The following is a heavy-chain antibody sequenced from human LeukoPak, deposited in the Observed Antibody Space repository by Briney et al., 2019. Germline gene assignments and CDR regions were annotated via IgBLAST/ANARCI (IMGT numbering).Heavy chain of an antibody. J-gene: IGHJ4*02. CDR3: ARGRRPWYSSSSYFDY. V-gene: IGHV4-38-2*02. CDR1: GYSISSGYY. D-gene: IGHD6-6*01. CDR2: IYHSGST. Sequence: SETLSLTCTVSGYSISSGYYWGWIRQPPGKGLEWIGNIYHSGSTYYNPSLKSRVTISVDTSKNQFSLKLSSVTAADTAVYYCARGRRPWYSSSSYFDYWGQGTLVTVSS.